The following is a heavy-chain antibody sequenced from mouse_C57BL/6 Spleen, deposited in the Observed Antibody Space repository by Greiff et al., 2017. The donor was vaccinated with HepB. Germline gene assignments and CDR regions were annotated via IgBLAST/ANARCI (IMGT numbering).Heavy chain of an antibody. CDR2: IDPSDSYT. J-gene: IGHJ2*01. D-gene: IGHD2-1*01. Sequence: VQLQQPGAELVMPGASVKLSCKASGYTFTSYWMHWVKQRPGQGLEWIGEIDPSDSYTNYNQKFKGKSTLTVDKSSSTAYMQLSSLTSEDSAVYYCARCYGNYFDYWGKGTTLTVSS. V-gene: IGHV1-69*01. CDR3: ARCYGNYFDY. CDR1: GYTFTSYW.